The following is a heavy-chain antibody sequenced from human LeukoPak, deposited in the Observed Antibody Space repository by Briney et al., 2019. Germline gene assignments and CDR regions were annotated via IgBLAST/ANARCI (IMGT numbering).Heavy chain of an antibody. V-gene: IGHV3-23*01. Sequence: PGGSLRLSCVASGFTFSSHGMNWVRQAPGKGLEWVSGIIPSGHTTYYADSVKGRFTISRDNSKNTLYLQMNSLRAEDTAVYYCARGPYYYDSSGYYHHNWFDPWGQGTLVTVSS. CDR3: ARGPYYYDSSGYYHHNWFDP. CDR2: IIPSGHTT. CDR1: GFTFSSHG. J-gene: IGHJ5*02. D-gene: IGHD3-22*01.